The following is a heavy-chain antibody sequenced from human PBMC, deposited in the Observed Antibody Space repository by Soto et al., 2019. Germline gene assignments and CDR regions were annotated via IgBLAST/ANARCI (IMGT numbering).Heavy chain of an antibody. J-gene: IGHJ4*02. CDR2: IYYSGST. CDR1: GGSISSSSDY. D-gene: IGHD3-22*01. CDR3: ARLSYDSSGYYGDGFDY. V-gene: IGHV4-39*01. Sequence: PSETLSLTCTVSGGSISSSSDYWGWIRQPPGKGLEWIGSIYYSGSTYYNPSLKSRVTISGDTSKNQFSLKLSSVTAADTAVYYCARLSYDSSGYYGDGFDYWGQVTLVTASS.